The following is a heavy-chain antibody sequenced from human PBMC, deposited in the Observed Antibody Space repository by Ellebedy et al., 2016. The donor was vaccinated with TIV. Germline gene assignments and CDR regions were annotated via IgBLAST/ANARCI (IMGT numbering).Heavy chain of an antibody. CDR3: TTVYRYNYDSV. D-gene: IGHD5-18*01. CDR1: GFTFSNAW. CDR2: IKSKTDGGAA. J-gene: IGHJ4*02. V-gene: IGHV3-15*01. Sequence: GGSLRPSCAASGFTFSNAWMNRVRQAPGKGLEWVGRIKSKTDGGAADYAAPVKGRFTISRDDSKNTLYLQMNSLKTEDTAVYFCTTVYRYNYDSVWGQGTLVTVSS.